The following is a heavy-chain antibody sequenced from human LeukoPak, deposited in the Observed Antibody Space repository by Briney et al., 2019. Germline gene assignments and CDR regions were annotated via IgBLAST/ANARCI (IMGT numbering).Heavy chain of an antibody. CDR3: ARDSSYYGSFDY. CDR1: GFTFSSYS. J-gene: IGHJ4*02. V-gene: IGHV3-21*01. Sequence: GGSLRLSCAAPGFTFSSYSMNWVRQAPGKGLEWVSSISSSSSYIYYADSVKGRFTISRDNAKNSLYLQMNSLRAEDTAVYYCARDSSYYGSFDYWGQGTLVTVSS. CDR2: ISSSSSYI. D-gene: IGHD3-10*01.